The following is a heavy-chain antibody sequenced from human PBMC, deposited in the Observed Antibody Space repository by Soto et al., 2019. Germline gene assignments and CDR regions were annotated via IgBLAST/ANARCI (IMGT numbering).Heavy chain of an antibody. J-gene: IGHJ4*02. D-gene: IGHD6-19*01. CDR2: ISSSSSYM. CDR1: GFTFSSYS. CDR3: ASGRGEVAGTEGGY. Sequence: EVQLVESGGGLVKPGGSLRLSCAASGFTFSSYSMTWVRQAPGKGLEWVSSISSSSSYMYYADSVRGRFTVSRDNAKNSLYLQMNSLRNEDTAVYYCASGRGEVAGTEGGYWGQGTLVTVSS. V-gene: IGHV3-21*01.